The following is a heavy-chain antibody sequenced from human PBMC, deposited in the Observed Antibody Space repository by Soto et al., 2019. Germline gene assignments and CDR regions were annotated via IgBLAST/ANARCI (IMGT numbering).Heavy chain of an antibody. CDR2: SYGGGSK. J-gene: IGHJ4*02. CDR1: GFTVRSNY. V-gene: IGHV3-66*01. CDR3: ARVYSSSSNFDY. Sequence: GGSLSLACAMCGFTVRSNYMSWVRQAPGKGLEWVSVSYGGGSKFYADSVKGRFTISRDNSKNTLYLQMNSLRAEDTAVYYCARVYSSSSNFDYWGQGTLVTVSS. D-gene: IGHD6-6*01.